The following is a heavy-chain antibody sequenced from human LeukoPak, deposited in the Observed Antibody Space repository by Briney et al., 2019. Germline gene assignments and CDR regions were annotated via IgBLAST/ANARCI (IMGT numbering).Heavy chain of an antibody. Sequence: GASVKVSCKASGYTLTGYYIHWVRQAPGQGLEWMGRINPNTGGTDYQGRVTMTRDTSITTAYMELSRLTSDDTAIYYCAKVPPSITAAGNWLGPWGQGALVTVSS. CDR2: INPNTGGT. V-gene: IGHV1-2*06. CDR3: AKVPPSITAAGNWLGP. J-gene: IGHJ5*02. CDR1: GYTLTGYY. D-gene: IGHD6-13*01.